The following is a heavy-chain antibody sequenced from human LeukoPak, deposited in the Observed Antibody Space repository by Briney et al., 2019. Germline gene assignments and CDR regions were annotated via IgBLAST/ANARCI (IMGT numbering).Heavy chain of an antibody. V-gene: IGHV3-11*05. J-gene: IGHJ4*02. CDR3: ARDRSYSRDY. CDR2: ISGSSSHT. Sequence: GGSLRLSCAASGFTFSDYYMTWMRQAPGKGREWVSYISGSSSHTNYADSVKGRFTISRDNAKDSLYLQMNSLRAEDTAVYYCARDRSYSRDYWGQGTLVTVSS. D-gene: IGHD3-10*01. CDR1: GFTFSDYY.